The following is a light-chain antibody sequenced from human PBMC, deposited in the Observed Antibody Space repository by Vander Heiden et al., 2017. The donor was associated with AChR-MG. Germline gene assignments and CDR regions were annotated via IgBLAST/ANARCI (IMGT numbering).Light chain of an antibody. J-gene: IGKJ3*01. CDR3: QQLNSYALT. Sequence: DPVTITCRASQGISSYLAWYQQKPGKAPKLLIYAASTLQSGVPSRFRGSGSGTDFTLTISSLQPEDFATYYCQQLNSYALTFRHWTKVGIK. V-gene: IGKV1-9*01. CDR1: QGISSY. CDR2: AAS.